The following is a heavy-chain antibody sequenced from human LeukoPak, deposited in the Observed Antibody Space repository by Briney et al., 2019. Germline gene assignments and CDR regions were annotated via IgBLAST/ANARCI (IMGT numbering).Heavy chain of an antibody. CDR2: IYYSGST. V-gene: IGHV4-59*11. J-gene: IGHJ4*02. Sequence: KPSETLSLTCTVSGGSIRSHYGSWIRQPPGKGLEWIGYIYYSGSTNYNPSLKSRVTISVDTSKNQFSLKLSSVTAADTAVYYCARDRGDYDSSGYYGYFDYWGQGALVTVSS. D-gene: IGHD3-22*01. CDR3: ARDRGDYDSSGYYGYFDY. CDR1: GGSIRSHY.